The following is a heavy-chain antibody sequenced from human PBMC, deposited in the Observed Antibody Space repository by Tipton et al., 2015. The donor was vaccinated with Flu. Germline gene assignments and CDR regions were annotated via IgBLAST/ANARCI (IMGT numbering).Heavy chain of an antibody. Sequence: TLSLTCAVYGGSFSGYYWSWIRQPPGKGLEWIGEINHSGSTNYNPSLKSRVTISVDTSKNQFSLKLSSVTAADTAVYYCARIAAAGRSPYYFDYWGQGTLVIVSS. CDR2: INHSGST. CDR3: ARIAAAGRSPYYFDY. V-gene: IGHV4-34*01. D-gene: IGHD6-13*01. J-gene: IGHJ4*02. CDR1: GGSFSGYY.